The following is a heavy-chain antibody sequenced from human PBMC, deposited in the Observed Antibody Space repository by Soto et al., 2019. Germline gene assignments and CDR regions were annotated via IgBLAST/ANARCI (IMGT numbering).Heavy chain of an antibody. Sequence: SETLSLTCTVSGGSISSYYWSWIRQPPGKGLEWIGYIYYSGSTNYNPSLKSRVTISVDTSKNQFSLKLSSVTAADTAVYYCARDRGAAAGPSFDYWGRGTLVTVSS. CDR1: GGSISSYY. J-gene: IGHJ4*02. D-gene: IGHD6-13*01. CDR3: ARDRGAAAGPSFDY. CDR2: IYYSGST. V-gene: IGHV4-59*01.